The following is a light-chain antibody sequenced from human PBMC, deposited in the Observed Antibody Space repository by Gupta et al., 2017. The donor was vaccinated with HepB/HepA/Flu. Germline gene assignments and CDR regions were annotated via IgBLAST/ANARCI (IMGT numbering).Light chain of an antibody. CDR3: LLSYSGVRV. CDR2: DTN. Sequence: QAVVTQEPSLTVSPGGIVIFTCGSSTGAVTSTHYPYWFQHKPGQAPTTLVYDTNNKQSWAFARFSGSLLGGKAALTLSGAQPEDEADYYCLLSYSGVRVFGGGTKLTVL. J-gene: IGLJ2*01. V-gene: IGLV7-46*01. CDR1: TGAVTSTHY.